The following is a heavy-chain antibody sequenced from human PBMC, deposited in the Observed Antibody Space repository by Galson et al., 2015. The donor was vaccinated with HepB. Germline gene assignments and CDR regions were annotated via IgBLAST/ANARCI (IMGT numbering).Heavy chain of an antibody. J-gene: IGHJ3*02. Sequence: SLRLSCAASGFTVSSNYMSWVRQAPGKGLEWVSVIYSGGSTYYADSVKGRFTISRDNSKNTLYLQMNSLRAEDTAVYYCARDSSGRPGAFDIWGQGTMVTVSS. CDR1: GFTVSSNY. V-gene: IGHV3-66*02. CDR3: ARDSSGRPGAFDI. D-gene: IGHD6-6*01. CDR2: IYSGGST.